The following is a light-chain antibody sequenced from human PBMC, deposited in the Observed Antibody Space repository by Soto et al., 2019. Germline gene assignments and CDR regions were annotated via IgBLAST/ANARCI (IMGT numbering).Light chain of an antibody. J-gene: IGKJ1*01. CDR2: GAS. CDR3: QQYGSSET. Sequence: ESVLTQSPGTLSLSPGERATLSCRASQSVSSSYLAWYQQKPGQAPRLLIYGASSRATGIPDRFSGSGSGTDFTLTISRPEPEDFAVYYCQQYGSSETFGQGTKV. V-gene: IGKV3-20*01. CDR1: QSVSSSY.